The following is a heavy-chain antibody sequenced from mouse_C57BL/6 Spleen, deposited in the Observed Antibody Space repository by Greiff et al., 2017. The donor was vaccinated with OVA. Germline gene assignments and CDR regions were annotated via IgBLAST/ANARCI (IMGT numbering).Heavy chain of an antibody. D-gene: IGHD1-1*01. V-gene: IGHV1-63*01. CDR2: IYPGGGYT. J-gene: IGHJ1*03. Sequence: VQLQESGAELVRPGTSVKMSCKASGYTFTNYWIGWAKQRPGHGLEWIGDIYPGGGYTNYNEKFKGKATLTAEKSSSTAYMQFSSLTSEDSAIYYCAITTVVDWYFDVWGTGTTVTVSS. CDR3: AITTVVDWYFDV. CDR1: GYTFTNYW.